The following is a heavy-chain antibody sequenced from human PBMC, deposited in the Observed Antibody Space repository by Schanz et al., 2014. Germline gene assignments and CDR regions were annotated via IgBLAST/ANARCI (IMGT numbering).Heavy chain of an antibody. V-gene: IGHV3-33*06. CDR2: IWSDGTNE. J-gene: IGHJ6*03. CDR1: GFIFRSFG. CDR3: AKGPYYYYYMDV. Sequence: QGQLVESGGGVVQPGKSLRLSCATSGFIFRSFGIHWVRQAPGKGLEWVAVIWSDGTNEYYADYVKGRFTISGDSSKYTVYLQMNSLRADDTAVYYCAKGPYYYYYMDVWGNGTTVTVSS.